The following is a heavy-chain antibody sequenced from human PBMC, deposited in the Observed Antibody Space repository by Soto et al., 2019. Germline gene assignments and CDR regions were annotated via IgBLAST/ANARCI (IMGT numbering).Heavy chain of an antibody. CDR1: GFTFTTYG. CDR3: ARGPLYCSGSSCYVYFDY. Sequence: ASVKFSSNASGFTFTTYGFSSVRQAPGQGLEWMGWISAYNGNTNYAQKLQGRVTMTTDTSTTTAYMDLRSLRSDDTAVYYCARGPLYCSGSSCYVYFDYWGQGTLVTVSS. CDR2: ISAYNGNT. V-gene: IGHV1-18*01. D-gene: IGHD2-15*01. J-gene: IGHJ4*02.